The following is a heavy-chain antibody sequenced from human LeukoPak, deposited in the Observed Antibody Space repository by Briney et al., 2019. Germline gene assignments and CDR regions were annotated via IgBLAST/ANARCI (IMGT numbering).Heavy chain of an antibody. V-gene: IGHV3-30-3*01. D-gene: IGHD2-8*02. Sequence: GGSLRLSCAASGFTFSSYAMHWVRQAPGKGLEWVAVISYDGSNKYYADSVKGRFTISGDNSKNTLYLQMNSLRVEDTAVYYCATETGGAFDYWGQGTLVTVSS. CDR1: GFTFSSYA. J-gene: IGHJ4*02. CDR2: ISYDGSNK. CDR3: ATETGGAFDY.